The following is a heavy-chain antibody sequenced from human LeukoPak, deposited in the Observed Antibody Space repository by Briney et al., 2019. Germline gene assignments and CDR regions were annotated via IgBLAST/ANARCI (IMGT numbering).Heavy chain of an antibody. Sequence: ETLSLTCAVSGVSISSSNSYWGWVRQAPGKGLEWVATISTSGGSTYYADFVKGRFTISRDNSKNTLYLQMNSLRAEDTAVYYCAKNGHGSGSYYPRTKYYFDYWGQGTLVTVSS. CDR3: AKNGHGSGSYYPRTKYYFDY. D-gene: IGHD3-10*01. V-gene: IGHV3-23*01. CDR2: ISTSGGST. J-gene: IGHJ4*02. CDR1: GVSISSSNSY.